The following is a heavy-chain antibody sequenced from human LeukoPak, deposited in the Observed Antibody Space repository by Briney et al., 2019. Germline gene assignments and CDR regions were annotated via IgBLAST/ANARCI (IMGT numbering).Heavy chain of an antibody. CDR2: IYYRGST. D-gene: IGHD3-9*01. CDR3: ARYDILTGYLDY. V-gene: IGHV4-39*07. CDR1: GGSISSSSYY. J-gene: IGHJ4*02. Sequence: SETLSLTCTVSGGSISSSSYYWGWIRQPPGKGLEWIGSIYYRGSTYYNPSLKSRVTISVDTSKNQFSLKLSSVTAADTAVYYCARYDILTGYLDYWGQGTLVTVSS.